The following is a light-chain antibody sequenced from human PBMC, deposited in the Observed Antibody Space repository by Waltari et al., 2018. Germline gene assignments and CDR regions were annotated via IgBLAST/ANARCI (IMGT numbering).Light chain of an antibody. CDR2: GAS. CDR3: QHYVKLPVT. V-gene: IGKV3-20*01. CDR1: QSVGMS. J-gene: IGKJ1*01. Sequence: DIVLTPSPGTPSLSPGERATPPCRASQSVGMSLALYQQKPGQAPRLLIFGASNRATGVPDRFSGIGSGTDFSLTISRLEPEDLAVYFCQHYVKLPVTFGQGTKVEIK.